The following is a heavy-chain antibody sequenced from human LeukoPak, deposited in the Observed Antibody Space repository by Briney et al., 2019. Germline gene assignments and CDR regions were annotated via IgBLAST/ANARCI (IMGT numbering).Heavy chain of an antibody. Sequence: PSETLSLTCTVSGGSISSYYWSWIRQPPGKGLEWIGYIYYGGSTNYNPSLKSRVTISVDTSKNQFSLKLSSVAAADTAVYYCARHEDWNDYFDYWGQGTLVTVSS. V-gene: IGHV4-59*08. CDR3: ARHEDWNDYFDY. CDR2: IYYGGST. D-gene: IGHD1-1*01. J-gene: IGHJ4*02. CDR1: GGSISSYY.